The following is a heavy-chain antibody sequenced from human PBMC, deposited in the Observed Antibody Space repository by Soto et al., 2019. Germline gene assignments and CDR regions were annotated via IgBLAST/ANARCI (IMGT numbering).Heavy chain of an antibody. CDR2: IKPISDIT. CDR3: ARDPSTINKLIGVWFDP. CDR1: GDTFGRFT. V-gene: IGHV1-69*01. D-gene: IGHD4-4*01. Sequence: QIRLVQSGAEVQKPGSSVRVSCKASGDTFGRFTINWVRQAPGQGLEWMGGIKPISDITNYAQRFQGRVPFTAAASTSTVYLELSSLRSEDTAMYYCARDPSTINKLIGVWFDPWGQGTLVTVSS. J-gene: IGHJ5*02.